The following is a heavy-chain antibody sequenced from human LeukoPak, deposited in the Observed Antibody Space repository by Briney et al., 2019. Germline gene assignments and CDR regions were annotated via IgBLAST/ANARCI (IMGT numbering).Heavy chain of an antibody. D-gene: IGHD3-22*01. Sequence: GGSLRLSCAASGFTFSSYWMSWVRQAPGKGLEWVANIKQDGSEKYYLDSVKGRFTISRDDAKNSLFLWMNSLRAEDTAVYYCARSPPPYSESSGSFDYWGQGTLVTVSS. J-gene: IGHJ4*02. CDR3: ARSPPPYSESSGSFDY. CDR1: GFTFSSYW. V-gene: IGHV3-7*01. CDR2: IKQDGSEK.